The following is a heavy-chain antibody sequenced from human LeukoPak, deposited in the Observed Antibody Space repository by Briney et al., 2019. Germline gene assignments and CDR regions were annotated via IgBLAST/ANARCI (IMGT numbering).Heavy chain of an antibody. V-gene: IGHV1-69*13. Sequence: SVKVSCKASGGTFSSYAISWVRQAPGQGLEWMGGIIPIFGTANYAQKFQGRVTITADESTSTAYMELSSLRSEGTAVYYCARDTTLGYCSSTSCPHGMDVWGQGTTVTVSS. J-gene: IGHJ6*02. CDR1: GGTFSSYA. CDR2: IIPIFGTA. D-gene: IGHD2-2*01. CDR3: ARDTTLGYCSSTSCPHGMDV.